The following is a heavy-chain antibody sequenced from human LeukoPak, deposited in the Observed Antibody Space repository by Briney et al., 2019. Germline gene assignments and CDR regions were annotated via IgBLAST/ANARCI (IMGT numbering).Heavy chain of an antibody. CDR1: GYTFTDSH. CDR2: INPNSGGT. CDR3: AREAIDY. Sequence: GASVKVSCKASGYTFTDSHIHWVRQAPGQGLEWMGWINPNSGGTNYAQKFQGRVAMTRDTSISTAYMELSRLRSDDTAVYYCAREAIDYWGQGTLVTVSS. J-gene: IGHJ4*02. D-gene: IGHD5-12*01. V-gene: IGHV1-2*02.